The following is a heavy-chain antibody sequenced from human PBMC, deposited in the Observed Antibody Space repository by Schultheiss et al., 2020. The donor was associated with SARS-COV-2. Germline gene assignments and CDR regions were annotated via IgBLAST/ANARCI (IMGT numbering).Heavy chain of an antibody. Sequence: SETLSLTCTVSGGSISSYYWSWIRQPAGKGLEWIGRIYTSGSTNSNPSLKSRVTISVDTSKNQFSLKLSSVTAADTAVYYCARGYCSGGSCSPAFDYWGQGTLVTVSS. D-gene: IGHD2-15*01. V-gene: IGHV4-4*07. J-gene: IGHJ4*02. CDR2: IYTSGST. CDR1: GGSISSYY. CDR3: ARGYCSGGSCSPAFDY.